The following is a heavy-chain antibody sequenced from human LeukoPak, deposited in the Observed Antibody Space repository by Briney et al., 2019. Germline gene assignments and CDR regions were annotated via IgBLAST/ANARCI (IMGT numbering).Heavy chain of an antibody. Sequence: GGSLRLSCAASGFTVSSNYMSWVRQAPGKGLEWVSVIYSGGSTYYADSVKGRFTISRDNSKNTLYLQMNSVRAEDTAVYYCARDRAGTLDYWGQGTPVTVSS. CDR1: GFTVSSNY. CDR2: IYSGGST. V-gene: IGHV3-66*01. J-gene: IGHJ4*02. CDR3: ARDRAGTLDY. D-gene: IGHD6-19*01.